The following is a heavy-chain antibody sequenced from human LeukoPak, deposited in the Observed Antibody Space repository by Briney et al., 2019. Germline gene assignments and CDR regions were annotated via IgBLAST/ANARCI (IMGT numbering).Heavy chain of an antibody. V-gene: IGHV3-23*01. Sequence: GGSLRLSRAASGFTFSSYGMSWVRQAPGKGLEWVSAISGSGGSTYYADSVKGRFTISRDNSKNTLYLQMNSLKTEDTAVYYCTRHDPSYDSSGYLDPFDIWGQGTMVTVSS. CDR3: TRHDPSYDSSGYLDPFDI. J-gene: IGHJ3*02. CDR1: GFTFSSYG. CDR2: ISGSGGST. D-gene: IGHD3-22*01.